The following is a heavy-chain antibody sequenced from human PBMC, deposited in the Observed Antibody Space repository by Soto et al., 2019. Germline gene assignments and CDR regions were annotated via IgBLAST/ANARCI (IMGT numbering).Heavy chain of an antibody. V-gene: IGHV4-30-2*01. CDR3: AGVRYSDNWRGLIAL. CDR2: IYHSGST. J-gene: IGHJ4*02. Sequence: SVTPSLTRPFSGGSISSGSCSWSWLSRPPGRGMEWIGYIYHSGSTYYFPSLRSRVAISMVRAKNQFSPHLSSVTAEDTAVYFCAGVRYSDNWRGLIALWVLGTLVTF. D-gene: IGHD2-21*01. CDR1: GGSISSGSCS.